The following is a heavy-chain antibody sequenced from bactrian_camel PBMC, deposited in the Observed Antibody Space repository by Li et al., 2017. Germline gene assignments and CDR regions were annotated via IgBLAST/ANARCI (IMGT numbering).Heavy chain of an antibody. Sequence: VQLVESGGGLVQPGGSLRLSCVASGFTFSRVDMSWVRQAPGKGLEWVSAINSDGGSTYYVDSVKGRFTISRDNAKNTVSLQLNSLRIEDMGMYYCAAGLSAHYLGQGTQVTV. V-gene: IGHV3S40*01. CDR1: GFTFSRVD. J-gene: IGHJ4*01. CDR2: INSDGGST. D-gene: IGHD2*01.